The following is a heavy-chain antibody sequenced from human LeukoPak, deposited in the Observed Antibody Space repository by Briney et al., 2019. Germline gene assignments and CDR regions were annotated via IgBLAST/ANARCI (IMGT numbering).Heavy chain of an antibody. CDR1: GFTFSSYS. CDR3: ARRGYTSAWDY. V-gene: IGHV3-48*01. Sequence: PGGSLRLSCAASGFTFSSYSMNWVRQAPGKGLEWISYISTSSSTIYYADSAKDRFTISRDNGKNSLYLQMNSLRAEDTAVYFCARRGYTSAWDYWGQGTLVTVSS. CDR2: ISTSSSTI. D-gene: IGHD6-19*01. J-gene: IGHJ4*02.